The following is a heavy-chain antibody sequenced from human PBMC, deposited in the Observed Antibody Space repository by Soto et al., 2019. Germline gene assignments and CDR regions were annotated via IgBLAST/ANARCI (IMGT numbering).Heavy chain of an antibody. V-gene: IGHV3-74*01. CDR1: GFMFSSHW. CDR3: ARRTDAYNWADY. CDR2: ISADGSNT. D-gene: IGHD1-1*01. J-gene: IGHJ4*02. Sequence: EVQLVASGGGLVQPGGSLRLSCAASGFMFSSHWMHRVRQAPGKGLVWVSRISADGSNTNYADSVKGRFTISRDNARNTLFLQMNSLTAEDTAVYYCARRTDAYNWADYWGQGTLVTVSS.